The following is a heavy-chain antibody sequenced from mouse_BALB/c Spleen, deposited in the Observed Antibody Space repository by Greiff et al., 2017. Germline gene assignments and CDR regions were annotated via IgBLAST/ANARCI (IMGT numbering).Heavy chain of an antibody. CDR3: ASTYYGNSYAMDY. Sequence: QVQLQQSGPGLVAPSQSLSITCTVSGFSLTGYGVNWVRQPPGKGLEWLGMIWGDGSTDYNSALKSRLSISKDNSKSQVFLKMNSLQTDDTARYYCASTYYGNSYAMDYWGQGTSVTVSS. D-gene: IGHD2-10*01. CDR2: IWGDGST. J-gene: IGHJ4*01. CDR1: GFSLTGYG. V-gene: IGHV2-6-7*01.